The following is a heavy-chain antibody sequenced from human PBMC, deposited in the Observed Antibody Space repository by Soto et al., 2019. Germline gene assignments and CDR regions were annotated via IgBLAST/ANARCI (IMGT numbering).Heavy chain of an antibody. D-gene: IGHD3-3*01. CDR2: ISYDGSNK. Sequence: QVQLVESGGGVVQPGRSLRLSCAASGFTFSSYGMHWVRQAPGKGLEWVAVISYDGSNKYYADSVKGRFTISRDNSKNTLYLQMNSLRAEDTAVYYCAKGTDSGYYRDWGQGTLVTVSS. V-gene: IGHV3-30*18. CDR1: GFTFSSYG. CDR3: AKGTDSGYYRD. J-gene: IGHJ4*02.